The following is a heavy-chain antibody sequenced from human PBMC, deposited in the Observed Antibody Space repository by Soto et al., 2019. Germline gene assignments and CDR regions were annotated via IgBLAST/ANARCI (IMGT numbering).Heavy chain of an antibody. CDR1: GDSISSRSYY. D-gene: IGHD4-17*01. V-gene: IGHV4-61*05. CDR2: IYYSGST. CDR3: ASGTVTYVAFDI. J-gene: IGHJ3*02. Sequence: PSETLSLTCTVTGDSISSRSYYWGWIRQPPGKGLEWIGYIYYSGSTNYNPSLRSRVTISVDTSKNQFSLKLSSVTAADTAVYYCASGTVTYVAFDIWGQGTMVT.